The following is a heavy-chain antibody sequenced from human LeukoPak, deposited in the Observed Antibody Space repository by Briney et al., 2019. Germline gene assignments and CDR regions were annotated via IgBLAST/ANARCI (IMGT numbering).Heavy chain of an antibody. CDR2: ISESGDTP. D-gene: IGHD1-1*01. J-gene: IGHJ5*02. V-gene: IGHV3-23*01. Sequence: GGSLRLSCAASGFTFSSYSMNWVRQAPGKGLEWVSSISESGDTPYYADSVKGLFTISRDNSKNTLYLQMGSLRVEDTAVYYCARMGGTNWNREVNWFDPWGQGTLVTVSS. CDR3: ARMGGTNWNREVNWFDP. CDR1: GFTFSSYS.